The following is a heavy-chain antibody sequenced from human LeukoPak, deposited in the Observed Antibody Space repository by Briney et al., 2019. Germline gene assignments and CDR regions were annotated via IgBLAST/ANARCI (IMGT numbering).Heavy chain of an antibody. CDR2: IYYSGST. D-gene: IGHD3-10*01. CDR3: ARGPGRGYYMDV. V-gene: IGHV4-59*01. J-gene: IGHJ6*03. Sequence: SETLSLTCTVSGGSISSYYWSWIRQPPGKGLEWIGYIYYSGSTNYNPSLKSRVTISVDTSKNQFSLKLSSVTAADTAVYYCARGPGRGYYMDVWGKGTTVTVSS. CDR1: GGSISSYY.